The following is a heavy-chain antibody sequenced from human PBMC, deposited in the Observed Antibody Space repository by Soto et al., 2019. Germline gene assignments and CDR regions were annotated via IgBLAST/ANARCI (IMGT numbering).Heavy chain of an antibody. Sequence: SETLSLTCTVSDGSISSGGYYWSWIRQHPGKGLEWIGYIYYSGSTYYNPSLKSRVTISVDTSKNQFSLKLSSVTAADTAVYYCARLVGGYSSGWYVYYWGQGTLVTVSS. V-gene: IGHV4-31*03. CDR2: IYYSGST. D-gene: IGHD6-19*01. CDR1: DGSISSGGYY. CDR3: ARLVGGYSSGWYVYY. J-gene: IGHJ4*02.